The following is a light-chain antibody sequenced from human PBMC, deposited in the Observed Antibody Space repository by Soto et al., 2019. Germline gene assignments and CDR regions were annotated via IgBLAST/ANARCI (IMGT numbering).Light chain of an antibody. Sequence: IQLTQSPSSLSASVGDRVTITCGASQGIRTYLSWYQQKPGTAPKLLIYAASTLQGGVPSIFSGSGSGTDFTLTISSLQPEDFAVYYCQQLNSYPRTFGQGTKVDIK. V-gene: IGKV1-9*01. CDR1: QGIRTY. CDR2: AAS. J-gene: IGKJ1*01. CDR3: QQLNSYPRT.